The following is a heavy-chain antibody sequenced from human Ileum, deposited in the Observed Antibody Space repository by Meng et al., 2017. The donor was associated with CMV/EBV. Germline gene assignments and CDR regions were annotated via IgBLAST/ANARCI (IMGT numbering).Heavy chain of an antibody. D-gene: IGHD3-22*01. CDR2: IHHRGPP. CDR3: TRNGYYSLDY. J-gene: IGHJ4*02. V-gene: IGHV4-4*02. Sequence: LTCPVSGDSFSSNKWLGWVRQPPGKGVGWIGEIHHRGPPTYNPSLNSRVTISLDESKIEFSLKLSSVTAADTAVYYCTRNGYYSLDYWSPGTLVTVSS. CDR1: GDSFSSNKW.